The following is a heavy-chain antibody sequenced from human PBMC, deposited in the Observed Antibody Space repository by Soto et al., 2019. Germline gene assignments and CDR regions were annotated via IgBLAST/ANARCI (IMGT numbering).Heavy chain of an antibody. CDR2: ITWHSGTI. V-gene: IGHV3-9*01. CDR1: GFTFDQYT. D-gene: IGHD3-16*01. CDR3: AKEMIIFGDFNYYYMDV. Sequence: EVQLVESGGGLVQPGRSPRLACAASGFTFDQYTMHWVRQAPGKGLEWVSSITWHSGTIGYADSVKGRFTISRDNAKNSLYLQMNSLRGEDTALYYCAKEMIIFGDFNYYYMDVWGNGTTVTVSS. J-gene: IGHJ6*03.